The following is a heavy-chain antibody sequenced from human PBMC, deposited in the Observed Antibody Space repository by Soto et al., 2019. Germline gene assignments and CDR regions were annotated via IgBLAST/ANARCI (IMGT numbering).Heavy chain of an antibody. V-gene: IGHV1-18*01. CDR1: GYTFTSYG. CDR3: ARGWYNTGRHLNEF. D-gene: IGHD1-20*01. J-gene: IGHJ4*02. CDR2: ISAHNGNM. Sequence: QVQLVQSGPEVTKPGASVRVSCKASGYTFTSYGITWVRQAPGQGLEWMGWISAHNGNMNYAQKFQGRFTMTTDTSTSTAYMELRSLGFDDTAVYFCARGWYNTGRHLNEFWGQGTLVSVSS.